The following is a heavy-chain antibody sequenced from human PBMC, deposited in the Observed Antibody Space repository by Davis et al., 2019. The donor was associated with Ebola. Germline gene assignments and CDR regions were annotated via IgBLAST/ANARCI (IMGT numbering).Heavy chain of an antibody. CDR1: GFTFSNYW. J-gene: IGHJ4*02. CDR2: IKQDGSEK. V-gene: IGHV3-7*03. CDR3: AIANRGPVADTGDY. D-gene: IGHD6-19*01. Sequence: GGSLRLSCAASGFTFSNYWMSWVRQAPVKGLEWVANIKQDGSEKQYVDSVKGRFTISRDNAKNSLYLQMSSLRAEDTAVYYCAIANRGPVADTGDYWGQGTLVTVSS.